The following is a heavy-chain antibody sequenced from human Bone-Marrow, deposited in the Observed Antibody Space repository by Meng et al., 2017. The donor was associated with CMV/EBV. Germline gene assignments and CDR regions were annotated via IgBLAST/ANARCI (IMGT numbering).Heavy chain of an antibody. CDR3: ARGSSGYDYYYYYGMDV. CDR2: ISSSGSTI. Sequence: GESLKISCAASGFTFSSYGMHWVRQAPGKGLEWVSYISSSGSTIYYADSVKGRFTISRDNAKNSLYLQMNSLRAEDTAVYYCARGSSGYDYYYYYGMDVWGQGTTVTVSS. D-gene: IGHD5-12*01. CDR1: GFTFSSYG. V-gene: IGHV3-48*04. J-gene: IGHJ6*02.